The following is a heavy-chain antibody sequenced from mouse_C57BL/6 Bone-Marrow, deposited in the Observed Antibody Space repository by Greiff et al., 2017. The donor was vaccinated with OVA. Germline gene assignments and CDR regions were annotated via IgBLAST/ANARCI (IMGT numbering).Heavy chain of an antibody. J-gene: IGHJ4*01. CDR2: IDPSDSYT. V-gene: IGHV1-69*01. CDR3: ARLYYSKGYYAMDD. D-gene: IGHD2-5*01. Sequence: QVQLQQPGAELVMPGASVKLSCKASGYTFTSYWMHWVKQRPGQGLAWIGEIDPSDSYTNYNQKFKGKSTLTVDKSSSTAYMQLSSLTSEDSAVYYCARLYYSKGYYAMDDWGQGTSVTVSS. CDR1: GYTFTSYW.